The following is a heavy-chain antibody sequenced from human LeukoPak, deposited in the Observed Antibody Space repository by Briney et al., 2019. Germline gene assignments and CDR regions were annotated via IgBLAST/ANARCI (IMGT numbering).Heavy chain of an antibody. CDR2: IYYSGST. V-gene: IGHV4-39*07. CDR3: ARTDSSGWWFYFDY. CDR1: GGSISSSSYY. Sequence: SETLSLTCTVSGGSISSSSYYWGWIRQPPGKGLEWIGSIYYSGSTYYNPSLKSRVTISVDTSKNQFSLKLSSVTAADTAVYYCARTDSSGWWFYFDYWGQGTLVPVSS. J-gene: IGHJ4*02. D-gene: IGHD6-19*01.